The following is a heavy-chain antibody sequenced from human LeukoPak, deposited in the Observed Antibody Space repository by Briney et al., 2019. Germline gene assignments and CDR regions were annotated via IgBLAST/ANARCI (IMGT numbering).Heavy chain of an antibody. J-gene: IGHJ5*02. V-gene: IGHV1-46*01. Sequence: ASVKVSCKASGYIFTTYYMHWARQAPGQGLEWMGVIQPSGGRTWYAQKFQGRVTMTRDMSTNTDYMELSSLRSDDTAVYFCARDNAVGDYAWWFDPWGQGTLVTVSS. CDR2: IQPSGGRT. CDR3: ARDNAVGDYAWWFDP. D-gene: IGHD1-26*01. CDR1: GYIFTTYY.